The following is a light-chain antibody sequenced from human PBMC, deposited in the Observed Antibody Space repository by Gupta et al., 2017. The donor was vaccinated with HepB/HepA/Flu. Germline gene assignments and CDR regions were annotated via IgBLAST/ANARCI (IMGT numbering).Light chain of an antibody. V-gene: IGLV1-40*01. J-gene: IGLJ1*01. CDR2: GNS. Sequence: QSVLTQPPSVSEAPGQRGTISCTGSSANIGAGYDLHWYQQPPATAPKLLIYGNSNRPSGVPARFSGSTSGTSASLAITGLQAEDEADYYCQSYDSSLSGPYVFGTGTKVTVL. CDR1: SANIGAGYD. CDR3: QSYDSSLSGPYV.